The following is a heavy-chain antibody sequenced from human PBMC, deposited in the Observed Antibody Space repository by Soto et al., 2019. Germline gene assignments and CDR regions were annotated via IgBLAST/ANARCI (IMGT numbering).Heavy chain of an antibody. CDR1: GFTFSSYA. J-gene: IGHJ6*02. Sequence: WGSLRLSCAASGFTFSSYAMHWVRQAPGKGLEWVAVISSDGSNKYYADSVKGRFTISRDNSKNTLYLQMNSLRAEDTAVYYCARDSSGYTHYDFWSGDTPQCSNYYYYGMDVWGQGTTVTVSS. V-gene: IGHV3-30-3*01. CDR2: ISSDGSNK. D-gene: IGHD3-3*01. CDR3: ARDSSGYTHYDFWSGDTPQCSNYYYYGMDV.